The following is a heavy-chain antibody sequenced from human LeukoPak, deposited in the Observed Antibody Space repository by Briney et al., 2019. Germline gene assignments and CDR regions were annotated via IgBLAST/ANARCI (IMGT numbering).Heavy chain of an antibody. CDR3: ASSSSTDPQLDP. Sequence: SETLSLTCAVYGGSFNHYYWNWIRQPPGNGLEWIGEINHSGSTKYNPSLKSRLTISVDTSKNQFSLKVTSVTAADTAVYYCASSSSTDPQLDPWGQGTLVTVSS. V-gene: IGHV4-34*01. D-gene: IGHD4-11*01. CDR1: GGSFNHYY. J-gene: IGHJ5*02. CDR2: INHSGST.